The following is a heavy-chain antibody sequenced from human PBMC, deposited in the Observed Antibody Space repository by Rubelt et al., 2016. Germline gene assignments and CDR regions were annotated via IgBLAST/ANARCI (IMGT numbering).Heavy chain of an antibody. J-gene: IGHJ6*02. D-gene: IGHD3-10*01. V-gene: IGHV1-18*01. CDR1: GGTFSSYA. CDR2: ISAYNGST. Sequence: GKKPGSSVKVSCKASGGTFSSYAISWVRQAPGQGLEWMGWISAYNGSTNYAQKLQGRVTMTTDTSTSTAYMELRSLRSDDTAVYYCARERSNYYGSGSPVYYYGMDVWGQGTTVTVSS. CDR3: ARERSNYYGSGSPVYYYGMDV.